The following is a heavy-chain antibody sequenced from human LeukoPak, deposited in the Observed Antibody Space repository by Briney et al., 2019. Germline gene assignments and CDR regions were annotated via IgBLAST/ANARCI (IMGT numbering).Heavy chain of an antibody. CDR3: ARGGYCSGGSCYPIDY. D-gene: IGHD2-15*01. Sequence: SVKVSCKASGGTFSSYAISWVRQAPGQGLEWMGRIIPIFGTANYAQKFQGRVTITADNSTSTAYMELGSLRSEDTAVYYCARGGYCSGGSCYPIDYWGQGTLVTVSS. CDR2: IIPIFGTA. J-gene: IGHJ4*02. V-gene: IGHV1-69*06. CDR1: GGTFSSYA.